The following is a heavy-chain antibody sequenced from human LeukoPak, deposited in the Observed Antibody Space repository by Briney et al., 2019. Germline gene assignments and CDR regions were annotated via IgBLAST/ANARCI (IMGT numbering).Heavy chain of an antibody. D-gene: IGHD6-19*01. CDR3: ARGISSGWSRAVGY. J-gene: IGHJ4*02. V-gene: IGHV4-39*01. CDR2: IYYSGYI. CDR1: GGSISSSSYY. Sequence: NASETLSLTCTVSGGSISSSSYYWGWIRQPPGKGLEWIGNIYYSGYIYYNPSLKSRVTISVDTSKNQFSLKLSSVTAADTAVYYCARGISSGWSRAVGYWGQGTLVTVSS.